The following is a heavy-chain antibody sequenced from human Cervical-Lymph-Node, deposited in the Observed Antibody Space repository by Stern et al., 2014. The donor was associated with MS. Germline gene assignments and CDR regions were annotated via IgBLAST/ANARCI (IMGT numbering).Heavy chain of an antibody. CDR3: AREVAGHRLGMMDV. CDR2: INPSGGST. J-gene: IGHJ6*02. Sequence: QVQLVQSGAEVKKPGASVKVSCKASGYTFTNYYMHWVRQAPGQGLAWMGIINPSGGSTRYAQKFQGRVTMTRDTSTSTVHMELSSLRSEDTAVYYCAREVAGHRLGMMDVWGQGTTVTVSS. CDR1: GYTFTNYY. D-gene: IGHD6-19*01. V-gene: IGHV1-46*01.